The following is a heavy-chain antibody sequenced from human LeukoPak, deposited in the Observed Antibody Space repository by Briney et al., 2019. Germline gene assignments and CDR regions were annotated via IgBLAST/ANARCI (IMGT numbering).Heavy chain of an antibody. CDR1: GFTLSSYS. CDR2: ISSSSSYI. Sequence: GGALRLSCAASGFTLSSYSINLGRPGPGEGLGWGSSISSSSSYIYYADSVKGRFTISRDNAKNSLYLQMNSLRAEDTAVYYCARDSYYDIPAGMDVWGQGTTVTVSS. D-gene: IGHD3-9*01. J-gene: IGHJ6*02. CDR3: ARDSYYDIPAGMDV. V-gene: IGHV3-21*01.